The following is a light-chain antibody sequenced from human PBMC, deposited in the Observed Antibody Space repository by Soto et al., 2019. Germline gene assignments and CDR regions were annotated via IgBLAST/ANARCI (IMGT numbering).Light chain of an antibody. Sequence: VLTQSPVTLSLSPGERATLSCRASQDVGTYVAWYQVRGGQAPRLLISGASKRATGIPDRINGGGSGADFILTINSLESGDSAFYFCQQGGNWPVTFGQGTRVEIK. CDR3: QQGGNWPVT. V-gene: IGKV3D-11*01. CDR2: GAS. J-gene: IGKJ5*01. CDR1: QDVGTY.